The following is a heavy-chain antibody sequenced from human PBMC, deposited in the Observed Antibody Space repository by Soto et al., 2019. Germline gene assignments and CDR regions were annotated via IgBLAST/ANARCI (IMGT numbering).Heavy chain of an antibody. J-gene: IGHJ6*02. Sequence: QVQLVESGGGVVQPGRSLRLSCAASGFTFSSYAMHWVRQALGKGLEWVAVISYDGSNKYYEDSVKGRLTISRDNSKNTLYLQMNRLRAEDTAVYYCARDRAYYDILTGYYYYYYGMDVWGQGTTVTVSS. CDR3: ARDRAYYDILTGYYYYYYGMDV. D-gene: IGHD3-9*01. V-gene: IGHV3-30-3*01. CDR1: GFTFSSYA. CDR2: ISYDGSNK.